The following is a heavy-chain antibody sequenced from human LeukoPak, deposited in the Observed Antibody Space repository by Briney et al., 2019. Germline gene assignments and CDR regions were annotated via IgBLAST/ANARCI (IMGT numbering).Heavy chain of an antibody. CDR1: GFTFTSYS. J-gene: IGHJ4*02. Sequence: GGSLRLSCAASGFTFTSYSMNWVRQAPGKGLEWVSAISGSGGSTYYADSVKGRFTISRDNSKNTLYLQMNSLRAEDTAVYYCAKDQVVGATQDYWGQGTLVTVSS. V-gene: IGHV3-23*01. CDR3: AKDQVVGATQDY. CDR2: ISGSGGST. D-gene: IGHD1-26*01.